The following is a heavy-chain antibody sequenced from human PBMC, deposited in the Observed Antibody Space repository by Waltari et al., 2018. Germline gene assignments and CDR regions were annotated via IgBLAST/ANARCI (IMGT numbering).Heavy chain of an antibody. CDR1: GYSISRGYY. CDR3: ARDTLWGCSGGSCYAT. V-gene: IGHV4-38-2*02. D-gene: IGHD2-15*01. Sequence: QVQLQESGPGLVKPSETLSLTCAVSGYSISRGYYWGWIRQPPGKGLEWIGSIYHSGSTYYNPSLKSRVTISVDTSKNQFSLKLSSVTAADTAVYYCARDTLWGCSGGSCYATWGQGTLVTVSS. J-gene: IGHJ4*02. CDR2: IYHSGST.